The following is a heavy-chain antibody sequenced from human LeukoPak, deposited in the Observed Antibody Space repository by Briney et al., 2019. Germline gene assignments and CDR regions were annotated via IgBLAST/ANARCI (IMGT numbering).Heavy chain of an antibody. CDR1: GGSFSGYY. D-gene: IGHD3-22*01. Sequence: PSETLSLTCAVYGGSFSGYYCSWIRQPPGKGLEWIGEINHSGSTNYNPSLKSRVTISVDTSKNQFSLKLSSVTAADTAVYYCARTTYYYDSSGYGFGYWGQGTLVTVYS. CDR3: ARTTYYYDSSGYGFGY. V-gene: IGHV4-34*01. CDR2: INHSGST. J-gene: IGHJ4*02.